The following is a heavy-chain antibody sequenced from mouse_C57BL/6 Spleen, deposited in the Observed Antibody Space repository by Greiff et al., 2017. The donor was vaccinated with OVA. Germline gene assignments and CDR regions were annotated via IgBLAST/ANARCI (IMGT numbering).Heavy chain of an antibody. V-gene: IGHV1-74*01. Sequence: QVQLQQPGAELVKPGASVKVSCKASGYTFTSYWMHWVKQRPGQGLEWIGRIHPSDSDTNYNQKFKGKATLTVDKSSSTAYMQHSSLTSEDSAVYYCAKGPDSSSYDYAMDYWGQGTSVTVSS. CDR1: GYTFTSYW. J-gene: IGHJ4*01. CDR3: AKGPDSSSYDYAMDY. D-gene: IGHD1-1*01. CDR2: IHPSDSDT.